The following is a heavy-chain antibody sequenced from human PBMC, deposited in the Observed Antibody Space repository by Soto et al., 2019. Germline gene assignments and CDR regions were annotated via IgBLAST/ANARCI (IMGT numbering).Heavy chain of an antibody. D-gene: IGHD6-6*01. Sequence: GGSLILSCAASGFTFSSYAMHWVRQAPGKGMEWVAVISYDGSNKYYADSVKGRFTISRDNSKNTLYLQMNSLRAEDTAVYSCATPSSSPCLAYWGLGTVVTVLL. J-gene: IGHJ4*02. CDR1: GFTFSSYA. CDR3: ATPSSSPCLAY. CDR2: ISYDGSNK. V-gene: IGHV3-30-3*01.